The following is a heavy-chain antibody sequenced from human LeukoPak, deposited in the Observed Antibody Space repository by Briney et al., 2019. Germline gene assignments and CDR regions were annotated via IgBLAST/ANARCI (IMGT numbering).Heavy chain of an antibody. Sequence: PSETLSLTCAVYGGSFSGYYWSWIRQPPGKGLEWIGEINHSGSTNYNLSLKSRVTILVDTSKNQFSLKLSSVTAADTAVYYCARARYYDSSGYYYRPIASLIDYWGQGTLVTVSS. D-gene: IGHD3-22*01. J-gene: IGHJ4*02. CDR2: INHSGST. V-gene: IGHV4-34*01. CDR1: GGSFSGYY. CDR3: ARARYYDSSGYYYRPIASLIDY.